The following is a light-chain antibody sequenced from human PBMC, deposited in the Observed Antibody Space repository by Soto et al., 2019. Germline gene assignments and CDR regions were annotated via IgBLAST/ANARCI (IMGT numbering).Light chain of an antibody. J-gene: IGLJ1*01. CDR1: SSDVGGYNY. Sequence: QSVLTQPRSVSGSPGQSVTISCTGTSSDVGGYNYVFWYQHHPGKAPKLMIYEVINRPSGVSNRFSGSRSGNTASLTISGLQAEDEADYYCGSYTSASTLVFRTGTKVTVL. CDR3: GSYTSASTLV. CDR2: EVI. V-gene: IGLV2-14*01.